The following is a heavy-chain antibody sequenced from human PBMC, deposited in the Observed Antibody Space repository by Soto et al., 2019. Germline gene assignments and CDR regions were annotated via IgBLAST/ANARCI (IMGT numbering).Heavy chain of an antibody. CDR1: GYTFTSYG. CDR3: ARRGYSGYDPADYYYYGMDV. Sequence: ASVKVSCKASGYTFTSYGISWVRQAPGQGLEWMGWISAYNGNTNYAQKLQGRVTMTTDTSTSTAYMELRSLRSDDTAVYYCARRGYSGYDPADYYYYGMDVWGEGTTVTVSS. CDR2: ISAYNGNT. V-gene: IGHV1-18*01. J-gene: IGHJ6*04. D-gene: IGHD5-12*01.